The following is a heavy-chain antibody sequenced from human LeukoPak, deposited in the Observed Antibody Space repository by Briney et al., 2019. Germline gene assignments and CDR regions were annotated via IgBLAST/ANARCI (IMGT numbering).Heavy chain of an antibody. CDR3: ARDRDSYGQRPADY. D-gene: IGHD5-18*01. CDR1: GFTFSSYS. J-gene: IGHJ4*02. V-gene: IGHV3-21*04. Sequence: PGGSLRLSRAASGFTFSSYSMNWVRQAPGKGLEWVSSISSSSSYIYYADSVKGRFTISRDNAKNSLYLQMNSLRAEDTAVYYCARDRDSYGQRPADYWGQGTLVTVSS. CDR2: ISSSSSYI.